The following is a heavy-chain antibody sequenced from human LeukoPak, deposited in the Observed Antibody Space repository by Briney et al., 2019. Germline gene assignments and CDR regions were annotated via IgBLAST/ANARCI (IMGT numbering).Heavy chain of an antibody. CDR2: INHSGST. D-gene: IGHD5-12*01. CDR3: ATISGYMGA. J-gene: IGHJ5*02. Sequence: SETLSLTCAVYGGSFSGHYWSWIRQPPGKGLEWIGEINHSGSTNYNPSLKSRVTISVDTSKNQFSLKLSSVTAADTAVYYCATISGYMGAWGQGTLVTVSS. V-gene: IGHV4-34*01. CDR1: GGSFSGHY.